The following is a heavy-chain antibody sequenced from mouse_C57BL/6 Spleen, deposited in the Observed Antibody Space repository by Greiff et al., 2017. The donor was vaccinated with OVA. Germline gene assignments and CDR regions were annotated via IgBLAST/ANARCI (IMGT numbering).Heavy chain of an antibody. V-gene: IGHV7-3*01. CDR1: GFTFTDYY. D-gene: IGHD2-5*01. J-gene: IGHJ4*01. CDR3: ARYITLYYSNYDAMDY. Sequence: EVKLMESGGGLVQPGGSLSLSCAASGFTFTDYYMSWVRQPPGKALEWLGFIRNKANGYTTEYSASVKGRFTISRDNSQSILYLQMNALRAEDSATYYCARYITLYYSNYDAMDYWGQGTSVTVSS. CDR2: IRNKANGYTT.